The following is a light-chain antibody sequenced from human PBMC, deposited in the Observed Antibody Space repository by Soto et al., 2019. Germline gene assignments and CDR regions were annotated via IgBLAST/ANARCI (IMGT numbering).Light chain of an antibody. Sequence: DIVLTQSPATLSLSPGERATLSCGASQSVGRGYLAWYRQKPGLAPRLVIYETSNRATGIPDRCSGSGSGADFTLTISRLEPEDFAVYYGQQYGNPPRTFGQGTKVEI. V-gene: IGKV3D-20*01. CDR1: QSVGRGY. J-gene: IGKJ1*01. CDR2: ETS. CDR3: QQYGNPPRT.